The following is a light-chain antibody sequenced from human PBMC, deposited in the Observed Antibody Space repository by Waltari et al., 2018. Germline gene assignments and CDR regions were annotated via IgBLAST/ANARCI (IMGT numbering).Light chain of an antibody. CDR1: QSIDTF. CDR2: TAS. Sequence: DIQMTQSPSSLSASVGGRVAITCRASQSIDTFLNWYQQRPGKAPKVLIYTASTLGSGVPSRFSGSGSGTNFTLIISSLQPEDFATYYCQHSYTTPLTFGGGTKVEI. V-gene: IGKV1-39*01. J-gene: IGKJ4*01. CDR3: QHSYTTPLT.